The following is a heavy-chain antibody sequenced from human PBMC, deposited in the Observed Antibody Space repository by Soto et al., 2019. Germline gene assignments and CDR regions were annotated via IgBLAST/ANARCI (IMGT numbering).Heavy chain of an antibody. CDR2: IFYSGTT. Sequence: QVQLQESGPGLVKPSETLSLTCTVSGGSISGYYWSWIRQPPGKGLEWLGYIFYSGTTNYNPSLQSRLTIPEDTSKHQFSLTLSSVTDADTAVYYCAKGGVRGVPGGDSFDYGGLGTLVTVSS. J-gene: IGHJ4*02. CDR3: AKGGVRGVPGGDSFDY. D-gene: IGHD2-8*02. V-gene: IGHV4-59*01. CDR1: GGSISGYY.